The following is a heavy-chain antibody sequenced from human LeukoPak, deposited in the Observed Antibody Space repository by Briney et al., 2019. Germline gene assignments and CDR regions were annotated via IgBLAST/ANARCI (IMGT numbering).Heavy chain of an antibody. CDR1: GFTFSSYS. D-gene: IGHD1-26*01. J-gene: IGHJ3*02. Sequence: KAGGSLRLSCAASGFTFSSYSMNWVRQAPGKGLEWVSSISSSSSYIYYADSVKGRFTISRDNAKNSLYLQMNSLRAEDTAVYYCARDLGLGATHAFDIWGQGTMVTVSS. V-gene: IGHV3-21*01. CDR2: ISSSSSYI. CDR3: ARDLGLGATHAFDI.